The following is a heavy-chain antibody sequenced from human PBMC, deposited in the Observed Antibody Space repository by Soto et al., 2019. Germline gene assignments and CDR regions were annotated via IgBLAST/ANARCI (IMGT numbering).Heavy chain of an antibody. Sequence: PXGSLRLSCSASGFTLTGFSMNWVRQAPGKGLEWVSSISSGSTSIYYTDSVKGRFTISRDNAKNSLFLQMGSLTGDDTAVYFCVRDRRCQGGSYFFDHWGQGIVVTVSS. V-gene: IGHV3-21*01. CDR2: ISSGSTSI. CDR1: GFTLTGFS. CDR3: VRDRRCQGGSYFFDH. J-gene: IGHJ4*02. D-gene: IGHD1-26*01.